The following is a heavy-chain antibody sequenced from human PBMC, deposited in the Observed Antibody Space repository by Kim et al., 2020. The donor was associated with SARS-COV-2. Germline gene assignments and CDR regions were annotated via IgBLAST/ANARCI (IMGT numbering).Heavy chain of an antibody. Sequence: GGSLRLSCAASGFTFSTYWMHWVRQAPGKGLVWVSGVNCDGAGENYADSAKGRFTISRDNAKNTLYLQMNSLRAEDTAVYYCARDGRTGIRAPRTLASWGRARLVTVSS. J-gene: IGHJ2*01. D-gene: IGHD1-20*01. CDR2: VNCDGAGE. CDR3: ARDGRTGIRAPRTLAS. CDR1: GFTFSTYW. V-gene: IGHV3-74*01.